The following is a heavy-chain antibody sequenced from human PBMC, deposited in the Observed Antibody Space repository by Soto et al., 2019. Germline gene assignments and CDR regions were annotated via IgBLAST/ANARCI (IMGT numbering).Heavy chain of an antibody. CDR3: AREGDRDFWSGYYPGYGMDV. D-gene: IGHD3-3*01. V-gene: IGHV3-53*02. J-gene: IGHJ6*02. Sequence: EVQLVETGGGLIQPGGSLRLSCAASGFTVSSNYMSWVRQAPGKGLEWVSVIYSGGSTYYADSVKGRFTISRDNAKNKLYLQMNSLRGEDTAVYYCAREGDRDFWSGYYPGYGMDVWGQGTTVTVSS. CDR2: IYSGGST. CDR1: GFTVSSNY.